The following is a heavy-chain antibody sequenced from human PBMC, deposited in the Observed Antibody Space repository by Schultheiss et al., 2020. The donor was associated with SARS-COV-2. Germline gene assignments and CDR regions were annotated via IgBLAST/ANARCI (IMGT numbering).Heavy chain of an antibody. V-gene: IGHV4-34*01. J-gene: IGHJ3*02. CDR1: GGSFSGYY. CDR3: AVAMIVVAGASDI. Sequence: SETLSLTCAVYGGSFSGYYWSWIRQPPGKGLEWIGSIYYSGSTYYNPSLKSRVTISVDTSKNQFSLKLSSVTAADTAVYYCAVAMIVVAGASDIWGQGTMVTVSS. D-gene: IGHD3-22*01. CDR2: IYYSGST.